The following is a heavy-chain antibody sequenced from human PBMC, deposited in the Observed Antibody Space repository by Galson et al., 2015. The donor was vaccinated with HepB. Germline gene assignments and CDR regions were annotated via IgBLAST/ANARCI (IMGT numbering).Heavy chain of an antibody. CDR2: ISYDGTDR. Sequence: SLRLSCAASGFTFGDYDMHWVRQAPGKGLEWVAGISYDGTDRFQTDSVEGRFIIFRDNSENTVYLQMNSLRTKDTATYYCAGDLEIRYFDWVTPGGAFDVWGHGTVVSVSS. V-gene: IGHV3-30*03. CDR1: GFTFGDYD. CDR3: AGDLEIRYFDWVTPGGAFDV. D-gene: IGHD3-9*01. J-gene: IGHJ3*01.